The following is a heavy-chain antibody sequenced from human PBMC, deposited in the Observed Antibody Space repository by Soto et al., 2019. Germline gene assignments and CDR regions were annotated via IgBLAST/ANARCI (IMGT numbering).Heavy chain of an antibody. CDR1: GGSISSSNW. D-gene: IGHD3-22*01. J-gene: IGHJ4*02. V-gene: IGHV4-4*02. CDR2: IYHSGST. CDR3: ARFDSSGYNRRLFDF. Sequence: SETLSLTCAVSGGSISSSNWWSWVRQPPGKGLEWIGEIYHSGSTNYNPSLKSRVTISVDKSKNQFSLKLSSVTAADTAVYYCARFDSSGYNRRLFDFWGQGIQVTVFS.